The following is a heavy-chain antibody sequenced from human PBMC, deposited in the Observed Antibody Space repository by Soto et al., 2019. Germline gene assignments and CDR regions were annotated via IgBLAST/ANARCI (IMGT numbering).Heavy chain of an antibody. CDR2: IIPIFGTA. CDR1: GGTFSSYA. J-gene: IGHJ6*02. D-gene: IGHD6-13*01. Sequence: QVQLVQSGAEVKKPGSSVKVSCKASGGTFSSYAISWVRQAPGQGLEWMGGIIPIFGTANYAPKFQGRVTITADESTSTAYMELSSLRSEDTAVYYCATSAAAGTWYYYYGMDVWGQGTTVTVSS. V-gene: IGHV1-69*01. CDR3: ATSAAAGTWYYYYGMDV.